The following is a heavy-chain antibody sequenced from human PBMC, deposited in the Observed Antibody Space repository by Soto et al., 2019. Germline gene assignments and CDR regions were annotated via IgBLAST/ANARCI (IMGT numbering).Heavy chain of an antibody. CDR3: ANSYYYDSSGNWFDP. V-gene: IGHV3-23*01. D-gene: IGHD3-22*01. J-gene: IGHJ5*02. Sequence: EMQLLESGGGLEQPGGSLRLSCAASGFTLSVYAMAWVRQAPGKGLEWVSAISGSGGSTYYADSVKGRFIISRDNSNNTLFLQMNSLRAEDTAVYYCANSYYYDSSGNWFDPWGQGTLVTVSS. CDR2: ISGSGGST. CDR1: GFTLSVYA.